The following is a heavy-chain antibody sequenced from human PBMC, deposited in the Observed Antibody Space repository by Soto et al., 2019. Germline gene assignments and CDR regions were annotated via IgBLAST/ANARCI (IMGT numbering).Heavy chain of an antibody. D-gene: IGHD5-12*01. CDR1: GYTFTSYG. CDR2: ISAYNGNT. CDR3: ARGNVYSGYDYYWFDP. J-gene: IGHJ5*02. Sequence: GASVKVSCKASGYTFTSYGISWVRQAPGQGLEWMGWISAYNGNTNYAQKLQGRVTMTTDTSTSTAYMELRSLRSDDTAVYYCARGNVYSGYDYYWFDPWGQGTLVTVSS. V-gene: IGHV1-18*01.